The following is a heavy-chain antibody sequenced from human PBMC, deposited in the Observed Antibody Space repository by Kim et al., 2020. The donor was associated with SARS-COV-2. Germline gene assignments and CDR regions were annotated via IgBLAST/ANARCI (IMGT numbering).Heavy chain of an antibody. CDR1: GFTFSSYA. J-gene: IGHJ4*02. V-gene: IGHV3-23*01. CDR3: AKDSLVRGVTNFDY. D-gene: IGHD3-10*01. Sequence: GGSLRLSCAASGFTFSSYAMSWVRQAPGKGLEWVSAISGSGGSTYYADSVKGRFTISRDNSKNTLYLQMNSQRAEDTAVYYCAKDSLVRGVTNFDYWGQGTLVTVSS. CDR2: ISGSGGST.